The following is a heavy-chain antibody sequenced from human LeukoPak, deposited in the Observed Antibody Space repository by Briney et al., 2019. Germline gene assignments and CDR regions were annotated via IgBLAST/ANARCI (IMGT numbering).Heavy chain of an antibody. CDR2: INGLGDGT. V-gene: IGHV3-23*01. J-gene: IGHJ6*02. D-gene: IGHD6-6*01. Sequence: PGGSLRLSCAASGFSFRSYAMSWVRQAPGKGLEWVSGINGLGDGTYYADSVKGRFAISRDNSKSTLYLQMNSLRAEDTAVFYCAKDRPNGMDVWGQGTTVTVSS. CDR1: GFSFRSYA. CDR3: AKDRPNGMDV.